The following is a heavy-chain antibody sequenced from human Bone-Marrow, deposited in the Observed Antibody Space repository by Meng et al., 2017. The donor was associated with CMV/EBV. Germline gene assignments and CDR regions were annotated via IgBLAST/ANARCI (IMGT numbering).Heavy chain of an antibody. CDR1: GFTFSSYG. CDR3: AKEGSGSYPLGY. J-gene: IGHJ4*02. Sequence: LGEAGGGVVQPGGSPRLSCAASGFTFSSYGMQWVRQAPGKGLEWVAFIRYDGSNKYYADSVKGRFTISRDNSKNTLYLQMNSLRAEDTAVYYCAKEGSGSYPLGYWGQGTLVTVSS. D-gene: IGHD1-26*01. CDR2: IRYDGSNK. V-gene: IGHV3-30*02.